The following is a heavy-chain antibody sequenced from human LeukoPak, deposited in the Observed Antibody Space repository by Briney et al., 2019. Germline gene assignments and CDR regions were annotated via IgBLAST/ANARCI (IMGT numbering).Heavy chain of an antibody. CDR1: GGSISSYSYY. CDR3: ARHGDSSVWYVAY. D-gene: IGHD6-19*01. V-gene: IGHV4-39*01. Sequence: PSETLSLTCTVPGGSISSYSYYWGWIRQPPGKGLEWIGSIYYSGTTYYNPSLKSRVTISVDTSNNQFSLRLSSVTAADTAVYYCARHGDSSVWYVAYWGQGTLVTVSS. CDR2: IYYSGTT. J-gene: IGHJ4*02.